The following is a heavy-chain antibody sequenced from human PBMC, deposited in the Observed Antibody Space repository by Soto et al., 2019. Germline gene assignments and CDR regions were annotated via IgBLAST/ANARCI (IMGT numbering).Heavy chain of an antibody. CDR2: ISGSGGST. CDR1: GFTFSSYA. V-gene: IGHV3-23*01. J-gene: IGHJ6*02. D-gene: IGHD3-3*01. CDR3: AKLLSGYYPYYYGMDV. Sequence: GGSLRLSCAASGFTFSSYAMSWVRQAPGKGLEWVSAISGSGGSTYYADSVKGRFTISRDNSKNTLYLQMNSLRAEDTAVYYCAKLLSGYYPYYYGMDVWGQGTTVTVSS.